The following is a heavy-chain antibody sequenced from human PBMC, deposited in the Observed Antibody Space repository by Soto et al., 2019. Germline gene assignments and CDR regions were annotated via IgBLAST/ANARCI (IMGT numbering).Heavy chain of an antibody. J-gene: IGHJ6*02. CDR3: ASHSAAEAGSMDV. CDR1: GGSISSYY. Sequence: QVQLQESGPGLVKPSETLSLTCTVSGGSISSYYWSWLRQPPGKGLEWIGYIYYSGSTNYNPPLKSRVTISVDTSKNQFSLKLSSVTAAETAVNYCASHSAAEAGSMDVWGQGTTVTVSS. V-gene: IGHV4-59*08. CDR2: IYYSGST. D-gene: IGHD6-13*01.